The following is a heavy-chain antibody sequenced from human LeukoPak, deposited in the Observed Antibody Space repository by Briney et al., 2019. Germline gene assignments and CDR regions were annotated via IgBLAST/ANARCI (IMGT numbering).Heavy chain of an antibody. CDR1: GYTFTCYY. CDR3: ARVHRRYSPYYFDY. Sequence: ASVKVSCKASGYTFTCYYMHWVRQAPGQGLEWMGWINPNSGGTNYAQKFQGRVTMTRDTSISTAYMELSRLRSDDTAVYYCARVHRRYSPYYFDYWGQGTLVTVSS. J-gene: IGHJ4*02. CDR2: INPNSGGT. D-gene: IGHD3-10*01. V-gene: IGHV1-2*02.